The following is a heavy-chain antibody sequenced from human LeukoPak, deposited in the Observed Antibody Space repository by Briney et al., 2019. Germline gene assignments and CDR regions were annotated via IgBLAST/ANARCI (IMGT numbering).Heavy chain of an antibody. J-gene: IGHJ6*02. D-gene: IGHD3-10*01. CDR2: IRSKANSYAT. V-gene: IGHV3-73*01. CDR1: GFTFSGSA. Sequence: GGSLRLSCAASGFTFSGSAMHWVRQASGKGLEWVGRIRSKANSYATAYAASVKGRFTIPRDDSKNTAYLQMNSLKTEDTAVYYCTYMVRGLICMDVWGQGTTVTVSS. CDR3: TYMVRGLICMDV.